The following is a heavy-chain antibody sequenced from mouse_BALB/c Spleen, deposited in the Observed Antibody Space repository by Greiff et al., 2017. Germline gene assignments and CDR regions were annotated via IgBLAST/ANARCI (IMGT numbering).Heavy chain of an antibody. CDR3: ARENGYYSWFAY. D-gene: IGHD2-3*01. V-gene: IGHV1S34*01. J-gene: IGHJ3*01. Sequence: LVKTGASVKISCKASGYSFTGYYMHWVKQSHGKSLEWIGYISCYNGATSYNQKFKGKATFTVDTSSSTAYMQFNSLTSEDSAVYYCARENGYYSWFAYWGQGTLVTVSA. CDR1: GYSFTGYY. CDR2: ISCYNGAT.